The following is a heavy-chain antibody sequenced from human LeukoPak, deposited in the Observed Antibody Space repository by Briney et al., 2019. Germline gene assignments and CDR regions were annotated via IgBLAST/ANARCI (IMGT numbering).Heavy chain of an antibody. D-gene: IGHD1-26*01. J-gene: IGHJ4*02. CDR3: AREWEWELRRGAGYFDY. V-gene: IGHV4-30-4*08. CDR1: GGSISSSSYY. Sequence: PSETLSLTXTVSGGSISSSSYYWGWIRQPPGKGLEWIGYIYYSGSTYYNPSLKSRVTISVDTSKNQFSLKLSSVTAADTAVYYCAREWEWELRRGAGYFDYWGQGTLVTVSS. CDR2: IYYSGST.